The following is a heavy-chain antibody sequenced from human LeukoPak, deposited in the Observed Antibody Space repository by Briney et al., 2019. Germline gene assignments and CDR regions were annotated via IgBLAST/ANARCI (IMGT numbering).Heavy chain of an antibody. CDR3: ARKRDFWSGYDAFDI. J-gene: IGHJ3*02. CDR2: ISYDGSNK. D-gene: IGHD3-3*01. CDR1: GFTFSSYA. V-gene: IGHV3-30-3*01. Sequence: PGRSLRLSCAASGFTFSSYAMHWVRQAPGKGLEWVAVISYDGSNKYYADSVKGRFTISRDNSKNTLYLQMNSLRAEVTAVYYCARKRDFWSGYDAFDIWGQGTMVTVSS.